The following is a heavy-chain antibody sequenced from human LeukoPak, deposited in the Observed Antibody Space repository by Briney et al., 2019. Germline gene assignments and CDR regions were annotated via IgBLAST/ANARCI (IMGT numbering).Heavy chain of an antibody. J-gene: IGHJ4*02. CDR3: ARGLIEYSSSFSDY. CDR2: INPNGGGT. Sequence: ASVKVSCKASGYTFTDYYMHWVRQAPGQGLEWMGRINPNGGGTNYAQKFQGRVTMTRDTSISTAYMELSRLRSDDTAVYYCARGLIEYSSSFSDYWGQGTLVTVSS. V-gene: IGHV1-2*06. D-gene: IGHD6-6*01. CDR1: GYTFTDYY.